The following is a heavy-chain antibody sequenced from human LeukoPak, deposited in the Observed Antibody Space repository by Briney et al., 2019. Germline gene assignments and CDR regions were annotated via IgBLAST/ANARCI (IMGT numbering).Heavy chain of an antibody. J-gene: IGHJ2*01. CDR1: GGSISSSSYY. V-gene: IGHV4-61*05. CDR2: IYSTGST. D-gene: IGHD3-3*01. Sequence: SETLSLTCTVSGGSISSSSYYWGWIRQPPGKGLEWIGYIYSTGSTNYNPSLKSRVTISVDTSKNQFSLKLSSVTAADTAVYYCARSGYFDLWGRGTLVTVSS. CDR3: ARSGYFDL.